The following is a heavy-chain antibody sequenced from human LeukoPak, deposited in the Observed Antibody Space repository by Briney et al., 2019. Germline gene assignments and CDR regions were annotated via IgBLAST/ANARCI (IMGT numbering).Heavy chain of an antibody. Sequence: GGSLRLSCAASGFSFSSYAMSWVRQAPGKGLEWVSAISGSGGSTYYAGSVKGRFTISRDNSKNTLYLQMNSLRAEDTAVYYCAKGRAAMVTTFDYRGQGTLVTVSS. CDR1: GFSFSSYA. CDR2: ISGSGGST. V-gene: IGHV3-23*01. D-gene: IGHD5-18*01. CDR3: AKGRAAMVTTFDY. J-gene: IGHJ4*02.